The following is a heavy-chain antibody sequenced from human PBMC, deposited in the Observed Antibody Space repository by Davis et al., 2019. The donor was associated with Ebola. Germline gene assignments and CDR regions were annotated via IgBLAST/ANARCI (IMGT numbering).Heavy chain of an antibody. V-gene: IGHV3-9*01. CDR1: GFTFDDYA. CDR2: ISWNSGSI. D-gene: IGHD3-16*01. J-gene: IGHJ4*02. Sequence: SLKISCAASGFTFDDYAMHWVRQAPGKGLEWVSGISWNSGSIGYADSVKGRFTISRDNAKNSLYLQMNSLRAEDTALYYCAKQRGTFGGAATFDYWGQGTLVTVSS. CDR3: AKQRGTFGGAATFDY.